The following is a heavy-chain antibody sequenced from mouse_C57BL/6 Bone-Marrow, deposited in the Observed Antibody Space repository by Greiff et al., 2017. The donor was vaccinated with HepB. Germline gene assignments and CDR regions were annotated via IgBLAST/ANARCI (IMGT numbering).Heavy chain of an antibody. CDR1: GYTFTSYW. CDR3: ARRVIYYDYVYFDY. V-gene: IGHV1-61*01. J-gene: IGHJ2*01. Sequence: QVHVKQSGAELVRPGSSVKLSCKASGYTFTSYWMDWVKQRPGQGLEWIGNIYPSDSETHYNQKFKDKATLTVDKSSSTAYMQLSSLTSEDSAVYYCARRVIYYDYVYFDYWGQGTTLTVSS. D-gene: IGHD2-4*01. CDR2: IYPSDSET.